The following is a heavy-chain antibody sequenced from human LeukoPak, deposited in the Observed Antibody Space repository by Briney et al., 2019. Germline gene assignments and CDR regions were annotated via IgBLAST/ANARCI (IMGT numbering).Heavy chain of an antibody. J-gene: IGHJ4*02. CDR3: AKGVGYAIDY. CDR1: GFTVSSKY. CDR2: IYSGGST. D-gene: IGHD5-12*01. Sequence: PGGSLRLSCAASGFTVSSKYMSWVRQAPGKGLEWVSVIYSGGSTDYADSVKGRFTISRDNSENTLHLQMNSLRAEDTAVYYCAKGVGYAIDYWGQGTLVTVSS. V-gene: IGHV3-53*01.